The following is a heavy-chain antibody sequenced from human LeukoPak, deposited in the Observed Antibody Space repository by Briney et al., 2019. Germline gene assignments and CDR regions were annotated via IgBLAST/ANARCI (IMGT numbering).Heavy chain of an antibody. D-gene: IGHD6-13*01. CDR2: IYHSGST. Sequence: PSETLSLTCAVYGGSFSSGGYYWSWIRQPPGKGLEWIGYIYHSGSTYYNPSLKSRVTISVDRSKNQFSLKLSSVTAADTAVYYCARGPGIAAAGTPSGYFDYWGQGTLVTVSS. CDR1: GGSFSSGGYY. CDR3: ARGPGIAAAGTPSGYFDY. J-gene: IGHJ4*02. V-gene: IGHV4-30-2*01.